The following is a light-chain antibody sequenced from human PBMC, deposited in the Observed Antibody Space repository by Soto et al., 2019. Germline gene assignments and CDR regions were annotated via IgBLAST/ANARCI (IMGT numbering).Light chain of an antibody. J-gene: IGKJ1*01. CDR2: SAT. Sequence: DIQMTQSPSSLSASAGDRVTIACRASQPISAHLNWYHQKPGKAPKLLIYSATTLQYGVPSRFSGSGSGTDFTLTISSLQPEDFATYYCQQTYSDPPTFGQGTKVEIK. CDR1: QPISAH. CDR3: QQTYSDPPT. V-gene: IGKV1-39*01.